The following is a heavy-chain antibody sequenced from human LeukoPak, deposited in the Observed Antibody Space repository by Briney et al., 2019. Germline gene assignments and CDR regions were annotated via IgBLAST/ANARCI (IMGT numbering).Heavy chain of an antibody. CDR3: ARERIAAAASDAFDI. D-gene: IGHD6-13*01. CDR1: GFTVSSNY. Sequence: GGSLRLSCAASGFTVSSNYMSWVRQASGKGLEWVSVIYSGGSTYYADSVKGRFTISRDNSKNTLYLQMNSLRAEDTAVYYCARERIAAAASDAFDIWGQGTMVTVSS. J-gene: IGHJ3*02. V-gene: IGHV3-66*01. CDR2: IYSGGST.